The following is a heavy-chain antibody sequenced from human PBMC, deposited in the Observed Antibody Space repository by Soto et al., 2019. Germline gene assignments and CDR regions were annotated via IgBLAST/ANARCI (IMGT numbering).Heavy chain of an antibody. CDR1: GYSFTSYW. Sequence: GESLKISCKGSGYSFTSYWIGWVRLMPGKGLEWMGIIYPGDSDTRYSPSFQGQVTISADKSISTAYLQWSSLKASDTAMYYCSRHFIGRKLVRHYYYGMDVWGQGTKVTVSS. CDR3: SRHFIGRKLVRHYYYGMDV. J-gene: IGHJ6*02. D-gene: IGHD6-6*01. V-gene: IGHV5-51*01. CDR2: IYPGDSDT.